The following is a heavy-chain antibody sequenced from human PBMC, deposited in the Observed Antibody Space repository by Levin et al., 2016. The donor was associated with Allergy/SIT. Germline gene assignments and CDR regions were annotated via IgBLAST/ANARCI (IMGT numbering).Heavy chain of an antibody. J-gene: IGHJ4*02. CDR2: INHSGST. D-gene: IGHD2-8*01. CDR3: ARSSRFYTTNGVFYDY. CDR1: GGSFSGYY. Sequence: SQTLSLTCAVYGGSFSGYYWSWIRQPPGKGLEWIGEINHSGSTNYNPSLKSRVTISVDTSKNQFSLKLSSVTAADTAVYYCARSSRFYTTNGVFYDYWGQGTLVTVSS. V-gene: IGHV4-34*01.